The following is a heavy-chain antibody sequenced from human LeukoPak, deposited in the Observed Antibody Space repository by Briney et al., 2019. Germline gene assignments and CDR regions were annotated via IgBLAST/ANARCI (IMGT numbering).Heavy chain of an antibody. Sequence: SETLSLTCTVSGGSISSYYWSWIRQPPGKGLEWVGYIYYSGSTNYNPSLKSRVTISVDTSKNQFSLKLSSVTAADTAVYYCARRSGYYYGMDVWGQGTTVTVSS. D-gene: IGHD3-10*01. CDR1: GGSISSYY. CDR3: ARRSGYYYGMDV. CDR2: IYYSGST. J-gene: IGHJ6*02. V-gene: IGHV4-59*01.